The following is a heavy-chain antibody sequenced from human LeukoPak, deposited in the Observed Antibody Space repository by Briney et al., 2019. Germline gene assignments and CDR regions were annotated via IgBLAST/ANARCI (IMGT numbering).Heavy chain of an antibody. CDR3: ASLYCGGDCYFGCYDYYMDV. J-gene: IGHJ6*03. V-gene: IGHV1-69*05. D-gene: IGHD2-21*02. CDR2: IIPIFGTA. CDR1: GGTFSSYA. Sequence: SVKVSCKASGGTFSSYAICWVRQAPGQGLEWMGSIIPIFGTANYAQKFQGRVTITTDESTSTAYMELSSLRSEDTAVYYCASLYCGGDCYFGCYDYYMDVWGKGTTVTVSS.